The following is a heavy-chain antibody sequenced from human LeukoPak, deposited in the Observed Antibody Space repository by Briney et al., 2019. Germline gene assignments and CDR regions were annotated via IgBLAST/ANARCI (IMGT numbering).Heavy chain of an antibody. Sequence: ASVKVSCKASGGTFSSYAISWVRQAPGQGLEWMGGIIPIFGTANYAQKFQGRVTITADRSTSTAYMELSSLRSEDTAVYYCARGPIYCSGGSCYPDYWGQGTLVTVSS. CDR1: GGTFSSYA. J-gene: IGHJ4*02. V-gene: IGHV1-69*06. D-gene: IGHD2-15*01. CDR3: ARGPIYCSGGSCYPDY. CDR2: IIPIFGTA.